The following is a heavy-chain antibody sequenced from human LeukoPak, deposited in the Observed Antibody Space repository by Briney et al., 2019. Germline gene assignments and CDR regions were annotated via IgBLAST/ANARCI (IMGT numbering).Heavy chain of an antibody. J-gene: IGHJ4*02. Sequence: PSETLSLTCTVSGGSISSGGYYWSWIRQHPGKGLEWIGEINHSGSTNYNPSLKSRVTISVDTSKNQFSLKLSSVTAADTAVYYCASRVEDDSSGYLPAPFDYWGQGTLVTVSS. CDR2: INHSGST. CDR3: ASRVEDDSSGYLPAPFDY. V-gene: IGHV4-31*03. CDR1: GGSISSGGYY. D-gene: IGHD3-22*01.